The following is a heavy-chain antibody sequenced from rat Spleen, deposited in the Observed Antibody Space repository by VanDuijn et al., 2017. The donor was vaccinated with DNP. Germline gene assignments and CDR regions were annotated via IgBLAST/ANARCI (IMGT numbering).Heavy chain of an antibody. V-gene: IGHV5-31*01. CDR3: VRWNSGHFDY. Sequence: EVQLVESGGDLVQPGRSLKLSCVASGFTFNNYWMTWVRQVPGKGLEWVASITISGGSTYYPDSVKGRFTISRDDAKNTLYLQMNSLRSEDTATYYCVRWNSGHFDYWGQGVMVTVSS. J-gene: IGHJ2*01. D-gene: IGHD4-3*01. CDR2: ITISGGST. CDR1: GFTFNNYW.